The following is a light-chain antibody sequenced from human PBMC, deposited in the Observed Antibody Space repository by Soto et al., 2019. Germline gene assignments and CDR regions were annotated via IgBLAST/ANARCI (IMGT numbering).Light chain of an antibody. CDR3: SSYTSSSTRV. CDR1: SSDVGGYNY. Sequence: SVLTQPAAVSGSPGQSITISCTGTSSDVGGYNYVSWYQQHPGKAPKLMIYEVSNRPSGVSNRFSGSKSGNTASLTISGLQAEDEADYYCSSYTSSSTRVFGTATKVTVL. J-gene: IGLJ1*01. CDR2: EVS. V-gene: IGLV2-14*01.